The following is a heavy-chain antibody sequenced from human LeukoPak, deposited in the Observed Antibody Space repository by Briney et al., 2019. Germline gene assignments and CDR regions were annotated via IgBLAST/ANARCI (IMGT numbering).Heavy chain of an antibody. V-gene: IGHV3-48*02. D-gene: IGHD3-10*01. J-gene: IGHJ4*02. CDR2: ITSGSSTI. Sequence: GGSLRLSCAASGFTFSTYSMNWVRQAPGKGLEWLSYITSGSSTIYYADSVRGRFTISRDNAKNSLYLQMDSLRDEDTAVYYCARDRPNTGFDFDYWGRGTLVTVSS. CDR3: ARDRPNTGFDFDY. CDR1: GFTFSTYS.